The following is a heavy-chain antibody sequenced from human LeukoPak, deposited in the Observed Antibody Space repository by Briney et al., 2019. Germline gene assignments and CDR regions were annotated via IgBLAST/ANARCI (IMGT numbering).Heavy chain of an antibody. V-gene: IGHV1-2*02. J-gene: IGHJ5*02. CDR3: ARDSSSGYYAWFDP. D-gene: IGHD3-22*01. Sequence: ASVKVSCKASGYTFTGYYMHWVRQAPGQGLEWMGWINPNSGGTNYAQKFQGRVTMTRDTSISTAYMELSRLRSDDTAVYYCARDSSSGYYAWFDPWGQGTLVTVPS. CDR2: INPNSGGT. CDR1: GYTFTGYY.